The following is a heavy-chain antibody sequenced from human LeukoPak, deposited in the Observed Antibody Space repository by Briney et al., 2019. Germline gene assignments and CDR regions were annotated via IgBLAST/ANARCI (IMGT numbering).Heavy chain of an antibody. V-gene: IGHV3-30*15. D-gene: IGHD6-19*01. CDR3: AREQSGDGWSGFDY. Sequence: GGSLRLSCAASGFAFRSYAMHWVRQAPGKGLEWVAVISDDGSRQHYADFLEGRITISRDNSKNTVSLQMSSLRTEDTAVYFCAREQSGDGWSGFDYWGQGTLVTVSS. CDR2: ISDDGSRQ. J-gene: IGHJ4*02. CDR1: GFAFRSYA.